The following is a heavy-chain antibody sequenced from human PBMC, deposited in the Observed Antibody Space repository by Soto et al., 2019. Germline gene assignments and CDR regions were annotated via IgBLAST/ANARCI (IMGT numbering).Heavy chain of an antibody. CDR3: ARGVAAAGTRSHYYYYYGMDV. CDR1: GFTFSSYS. J-gene: IGHJ6*02. V-gene: IGHV3-48*02. CDR2: ISSSSSTI. Sequence: EVQLVESGGGLVQPGGSLRLSCAASGFTFSSYSMNWVRQAPGKGLEWVSYISSSSSTIYYADSVKGRFTISRDNAKNSLYLQMNSLRDEDTAVYSCARGVAAAGTRSHYYYYYGMDVWGQGTTVTVSS. D-gene: IGHD6-13*01.